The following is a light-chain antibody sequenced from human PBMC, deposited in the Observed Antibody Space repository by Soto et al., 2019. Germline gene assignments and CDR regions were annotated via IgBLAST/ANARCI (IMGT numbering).Light chain of an antibody. J-gene: IGKJ1*01. CDR3: QQRSNWPPT. Sequence: EIVMTQSPVTLSVSPGERATLSCRASQSVRSTYLAWYQQKPGQAPRLLIFGASNRATGIPARFSGSGSGTDFTLTISRLEPEDFAVYFCQQRSNWPPTFGQGTKVDIK. V-gene: IGKV3D-20*02. CDR2: GAS. CDR1: QSVRSTY.